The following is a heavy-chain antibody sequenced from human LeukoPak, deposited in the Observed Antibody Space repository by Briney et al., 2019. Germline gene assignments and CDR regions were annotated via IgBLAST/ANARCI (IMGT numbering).Heavy chain of an antibody. CDR1: GFSLSTSGVG. J-gene: IGHJ4*02. Sequence: ESGPTLVKPTQTLTLTCTFSGFSLSTSGVGVCWIRQPPGKALEWLALIYWNDDKRYSPSLKSRLTITKDTSKNQVVLTMTNMDPVDTATYYCAHRPARDGTGITIFGVVDVFDYWGQGTLVTVSS. CDR2: IYWNDDK. V-gene: IGHV2-5*01. CDR3: AHRPARDGTGITIFGVVDVFDY. D-gene: IGHD3-3*01.